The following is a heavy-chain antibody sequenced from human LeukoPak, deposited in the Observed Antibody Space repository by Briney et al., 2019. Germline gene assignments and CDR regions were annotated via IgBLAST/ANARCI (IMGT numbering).Heavy chain of an antibody. V-gene: IGHV3-23*01. D-gene: IGHD6-6*01. CDR3: AKDTLIAARSFYFDY. CDR2: ISGSGGST. Sequence: GGSLRLSCAASGFTFSSYAMSWVRQAPGKGLEWVSAISGSGGSTYYADSVKGRFTISRDNSKNTLYLQMNSLRAEDTAVCYCAKDTLIAARSFYFDYWGQGTLVTVSS. CDR1: GFTFSSYA. J-gene: IGHJ4*02.